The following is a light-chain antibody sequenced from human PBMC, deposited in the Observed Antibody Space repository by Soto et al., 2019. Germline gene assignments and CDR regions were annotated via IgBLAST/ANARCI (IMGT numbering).Light chain of an antibody. CDR3: QHYGSSRT. CDR1: QSVSSS. V-gene: IGKV3-20*01. CDR2: GAS. Sequence: EIVLTQSPGTPSLSPGERATLSCRASQSVSSSLAWCQQKPGQAPRLLIYGASSRATGIPDRFSGSGSGPDFTLTISRLEPEDFAVYFCQHYGSSRTFGQGTKVDIK. J-gene: IGKJ1*01.